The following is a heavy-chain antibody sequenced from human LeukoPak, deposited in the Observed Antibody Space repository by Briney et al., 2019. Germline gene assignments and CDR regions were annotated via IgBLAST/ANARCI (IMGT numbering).Heavy chain of an antibody. V-gene: IGHV1-69*05. CDR1: GGTFSSYA. CDR2: IIPIFGTA. J-gene: IGHJ3*02. CDR3: ARDSAPIAAILNDAFDI. Sequence: ASVKVSCKASGGTFSSYAISWVRQAPGQGLEWMGGIIPIFGTANYAQKLQGRVTMTTDTSTSTAYMELRSLRSDDTAVYYCARDSAPIAAILNDAFDIWGQGTMVTVSS. D-gene: IGHD6-13*01.